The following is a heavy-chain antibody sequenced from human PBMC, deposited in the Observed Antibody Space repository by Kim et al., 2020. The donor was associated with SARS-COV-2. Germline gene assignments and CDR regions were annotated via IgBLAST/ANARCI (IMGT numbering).Heavy chain of an antibody. J-gene: IGHJ6*02. D-gene: IGHD1-1*01. CDR1: GFTFSSSW. CDR3: ARSTV. CDR2: IKEDGGQK. Sequence: GGSLRLSCAASGFTFSSSWMSWVRQAPGKGPEWVASIKEDGGQKYYVDSVKGRFTISRDNAKNSLSLQMNSLRAEDTAVYYCARSTVWGQGTTVTVSS. V-gene: IGHV3-7*01.